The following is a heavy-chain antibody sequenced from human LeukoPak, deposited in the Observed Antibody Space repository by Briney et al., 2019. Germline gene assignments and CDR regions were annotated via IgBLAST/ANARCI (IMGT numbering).Heavy chain of an antibody. J-gene: IGHJ4*02. CDR2: IWYDGSNK. CDR1: GFTFSSYG. D-gene: IGHD1-26*01. Sequence: PGRSLRLSCAASGFTFSSYGMHWVRQAPGKGLEWVAVIWYDGSNKYYADSVKGRFTISRDNSKNTLYLQMNSLRAEDTAVYYCARGDLMGATDCWGQGTLVTVSS. V-gene: IGHV3-33*01. CDR3: ARGDLMGATDC.